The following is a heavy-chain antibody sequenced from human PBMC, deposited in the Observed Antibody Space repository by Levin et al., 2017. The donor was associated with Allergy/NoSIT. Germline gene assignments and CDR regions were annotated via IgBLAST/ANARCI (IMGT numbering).Heavy chain of an antibody. J-gene: IGHJ4*02. D-gene: IGHD1-14*01. Sequence: GGSLRGFYWSWIRQTPEKGLEWIGEINHYANTNYNPSFRSRVTISLDTSNNQFSLKMISVTAADTAVYYCARNGSTTGAFDHWGKGALVTVSS. V-gene: IGHV4-34*01. CDR2: INHYANT. CDR3: ARNGSTTGAFDH. CDR1: GGSLRGFY.